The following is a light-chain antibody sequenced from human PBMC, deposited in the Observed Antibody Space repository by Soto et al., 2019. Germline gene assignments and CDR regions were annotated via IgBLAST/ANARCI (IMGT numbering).Light chain of an antibody. J-gene: IGLJ2*01. V-gene: IGLV1-47*01. CDR2: RND. Sequence: QAVVTQPPSASGTPGQRVTISCSGSSSNIGSNYVYWYQQLPGTAPKLLMYRNDVRPSGVPDRFTGSKSGTSASLAISGLRSEDEADYYCAVWDNSLNGVAFGGGTKLTVL. CDR1: SSNIGSNY. CDR3: AVWDNSLNGVA.